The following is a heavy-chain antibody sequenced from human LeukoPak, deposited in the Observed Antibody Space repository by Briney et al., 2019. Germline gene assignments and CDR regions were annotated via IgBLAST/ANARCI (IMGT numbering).Heavy chain of an antibody. V-gene: IGHV5-51*01. CDR2: IYPGDSDT. J-gene: IGHJ3*02. D-gene: IGHD6-19*01. CDR1: GYGFTSYW. Sequence: GASVKVSCKGSGYGFTSYWIGWVRQMPGKGLDWMGIIYPGDSDTRYSPSFQGQVTISADKSISTAYLQWSSLKASDTAMYYCARSWYSSGWLGAFDIWGQGTMVTVSS. CDR3: ARSWYSSGWLGAFDI.